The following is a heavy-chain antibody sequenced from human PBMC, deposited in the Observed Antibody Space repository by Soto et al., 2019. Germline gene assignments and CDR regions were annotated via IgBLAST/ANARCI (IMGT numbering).Heavy chain of an antibody. D-gene: IGHD6-13*01. J-gene: IGHJ4*02. CDR2: IWPDGGNK. CDR3: ARQLYSSSWFHFDN. Sequence: GSLRLSCAASGFTFSTYGMHWVRQAPGKGLEWVAVIWPDGGNKFYADSVKGRFTISRDNSKNTLHLQMSSLRAEDTAVYYCARQLYSSSWFHFDNXGPGTLVTVSS. V-gene: IGHV3-33*01. CDR1: GFTFSTYG.